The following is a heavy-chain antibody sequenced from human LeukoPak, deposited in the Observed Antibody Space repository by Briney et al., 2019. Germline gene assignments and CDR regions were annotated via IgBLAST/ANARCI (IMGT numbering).Heavy chain of an antibody. J-gene: IGHJ5*02. CDR3: VRDGHYHSSALDP. CDR1: GFTFRTYW. Sequence: GGSLRLSCAASGFTFRTYWMHWVRQGPGKGLVWVSRISPDGYTTTYADSVKGRVTISRDNAKNMLYLEMNSLRAEDTAVYYCVRDGHYHSSALDPWGQGSLVTVSS. CDR2: ISPDGYTT. V-gene: IGHV3-74*01. D-gene: IGHD3-22*01.